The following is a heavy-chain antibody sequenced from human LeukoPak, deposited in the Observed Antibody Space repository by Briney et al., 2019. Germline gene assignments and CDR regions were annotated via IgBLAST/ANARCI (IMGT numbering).Heavy chain of an antibody. CDR1: GYTFTSYG. CDR3: ARAEGITMVRGPKYYFDH. D-gene: IGHD3-10*01. J-gene: IGHJ4*02. V-gene: IGHV1-18*01. Sequence: ASVKVSCKASGYTFTSYGISWGRQAPGQGLEWMGWISAYNGNTNYAQKLQGRVTMATDTSTSTAYMELRSLRSDDTAVYYCARAEGITMVRGPKYYFDHWGQGTLVTVSS. CDR2: ISAYNGNT.